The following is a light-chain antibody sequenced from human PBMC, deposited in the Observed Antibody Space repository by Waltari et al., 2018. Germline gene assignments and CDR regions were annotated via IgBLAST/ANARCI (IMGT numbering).Light chain of an antibody. CDR1: SSIIGSST. Sequence: QSVLIQPPSASGTPGQRVTISCSGSSSIIGSSTVSWYQQLPGAAPKLLIYANDQRPSGVPDRFSGSNSGTSASLAISGLQSEDEADYYCAAWDDSLNGRVFGGGTKLTVL. J-gene: IGLJ2*01. CDR3: AAWDDSLNGRV. V-gene: IGLV1-44*01. CDR2: AND.